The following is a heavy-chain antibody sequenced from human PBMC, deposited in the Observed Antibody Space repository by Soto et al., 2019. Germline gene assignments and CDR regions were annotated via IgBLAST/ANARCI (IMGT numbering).Heavy chain of an antibody. CDR2: VYRTGST. J-gene: IGHJ4*02. D-gene: IGHD6-13*01. CDR1: GGSISTSNW. V-gene: IGHV4-4*02. Sequence: QVQLQESGPGLVKPSGTLSLTCAVSGGSISTSNWWSWVRQPPGKGLEWIGEVYRTGSTNYNPSLESRVFVSVDKSKNQFSLKLTSVTAADTAVYYCARARATIAAAAIFDCWGQGTLVTVSS. CDR3: ARARATIAAAAIFDC.